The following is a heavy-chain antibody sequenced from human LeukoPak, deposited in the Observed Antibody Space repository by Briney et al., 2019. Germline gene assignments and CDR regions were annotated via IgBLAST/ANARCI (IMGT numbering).Heavy chain of an antibody. V-gene: IGHV4-61*02. CDR1: GGSISSGSYY. CDR3: ARETAYYDFWSGYFDY. Sequence: ASQTLSLTCTVSGGSISSGSYYWSWIRQPAGKGLEWIGRIYTSGSTNYNPSLKSRVTISVDTSKNQFSLKLSSVTAADTAVYYCARETAYYDFWSGYFDYWGQGTLVTVSS. J-gene: IGHJ4*02. D-gene: IGHD3-3*01. CDR2: IYTSGST.